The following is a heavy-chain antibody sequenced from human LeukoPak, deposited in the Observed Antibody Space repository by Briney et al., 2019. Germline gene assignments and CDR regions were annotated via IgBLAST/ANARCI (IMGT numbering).Heavy chain of an antibody. D-gene: IGHD3-22*01. Sequence: ASVKVSCKASGGTFYNSAINWVRQAPGQGLEWMGWIGTYNGNTNYAQKFQGRVTMTTDTSTSTVYMELRSLKSDDTAVYYCAKGDYYDGSGSFDYWGQGTLVTVSS. J-gene: IGHJ4*02. CDR1: GGTFYNSA. CDR2: IGTYNGNT. CDR3: AKGDYYDGSGSFDY. V-gene: IGHV1-18*01.